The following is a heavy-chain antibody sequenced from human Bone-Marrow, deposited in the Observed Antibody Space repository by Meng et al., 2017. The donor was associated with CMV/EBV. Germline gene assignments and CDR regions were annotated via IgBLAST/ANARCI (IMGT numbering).Heavy chain of an antibody. Sequence: ASVKVSCKASGYTFTSYGISWVRQAPGQGLEWMGWISAYNGNTNYAQKLQGRVTMTTDTSTSTAYMELRSLRSDDTAVYYCARVPEGDFWSGYGWFDPWGQGTLVTVPQ. CDR1: GYTFTSYG. CDR3: ARVPEGDFWSGYGWFDP. D-gene: IGHD3-3*01. V-gene: IGHV1-18*01. CDR2: ISAYNGNT. J-gene: IGHJ5*02.